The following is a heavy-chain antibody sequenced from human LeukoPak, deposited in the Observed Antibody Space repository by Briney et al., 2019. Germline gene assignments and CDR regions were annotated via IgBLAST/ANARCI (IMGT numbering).Heavy chain of an antibody. CDR2: INPSGGST. D-gene: IGHD2-2*02. Sequence: ASVKVSCKASGYTFTSYYMHWVRQAPGQGLEWMGIINPSGGSTSYAQKFQGRVTMTRDMSTSTVYMELSSLRSEDTAVYYCAREVALVLPAAIRYFDYWGQGTLVTVSS. CDR3: AREVALVLPAAIRYFDY. J-gene: IGHJ4*02. CDR1: GYTFTSYY. V-gene: IGHV1-46*01.